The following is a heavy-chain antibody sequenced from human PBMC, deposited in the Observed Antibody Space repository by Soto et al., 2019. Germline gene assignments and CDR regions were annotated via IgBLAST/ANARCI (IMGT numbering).Heavy chain of an antibody. D-gene: IGHD3-10*01. CDR1: GGTFSSYA. V-gene: IGHV1-69*01. CDR3: ARDPITMVRGVRPPQYYYYGMDV. CDR2: IIPIFGTA. Sequence: QVQLVQSGAEVKKPGSSVKVSCKASGGTFSSYAISWVRQAPGQGLEWMGGIIPIFGTANYAQKFQGRVTITADESTSTAYRELSSLRSEYTAVYYCARDPITMVRGVRPPQYYYYGMDVWGQGTTVTVSS. J-gene: IGHJ6*02.